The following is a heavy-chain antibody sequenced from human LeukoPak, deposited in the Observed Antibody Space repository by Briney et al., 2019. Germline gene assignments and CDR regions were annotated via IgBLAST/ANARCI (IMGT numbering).Heavy chain of an antibody. CDR3: ARANYYDSSGWGDYYYYYGMDV. Sequence: PSETLSLTCSVSGGSIRSYYLSWIRQPPGKGLEWIGYIYYSGSTNYNPSLKSRVTISVDTSKNQFSLKLSSVTAADTAVYYCARANYYDSSGWGDYYYYYGMDVWGQGTTVTVSS. D-gene: IGHD3-22*01. J-gene: IGHJ6*02. CDR1: GGSIRSYY. V-gene: IGHV4-59*01. CDR2: IYYSGST.